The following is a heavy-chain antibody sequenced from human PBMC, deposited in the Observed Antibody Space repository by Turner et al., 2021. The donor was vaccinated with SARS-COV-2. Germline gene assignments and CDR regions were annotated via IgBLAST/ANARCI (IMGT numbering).Heavy chain of an antibody. CDR3: ARWAYFDSSGYYPSHFDY. J-gene: IGHJ4*02. D-gene: IGHD3-22*01. CDR2: ISSSSSYI. Sequence: EVQLVESGGGLVKPGGSLRLSCAASGFTFSSSSMNWVRQAPGKGLEWVSSISSSSSYIYYADSVKGRFTISRDNAKNSLYLQMNSLRAEDTAVYYCARWAYFDSSGYYPSHFDYWGQGTLVTVSS. CDR1: GFTFSSSS. V-gene: IGHV3-21*01.